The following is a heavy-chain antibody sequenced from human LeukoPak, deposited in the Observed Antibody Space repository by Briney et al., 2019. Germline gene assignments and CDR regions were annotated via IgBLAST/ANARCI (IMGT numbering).Heavy chain of an antibody. CDR2: IKQDGSKK. V-gene: IGHV3-7*04. Sequence: GGSLRLSCVASGFPFSSYWTTWVRQAPGKGLEWVANIKQDGSKKSYVDSVKGRFTISRDDAKNSLYLQMNSLRAEDTAIYYCTRVGYIDEGIDYWGQGTLVTISS. J-gene: IGHJ4*02. CDR3: TRVGYIDEGIDY. CDR1: GFPFSSYW. D-gene: IGHD5-24*01.